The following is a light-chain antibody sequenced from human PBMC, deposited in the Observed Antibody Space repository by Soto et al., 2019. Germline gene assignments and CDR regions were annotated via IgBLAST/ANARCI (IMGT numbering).Light chain of an antibody. V-gene: IGKV1-5*03. CDR1: QSISIW. CDR2: KAS. CDR3: QQYSTYTPRT. J-gene: IGKJ1*01. Sequence: IQMTQSPSTLSASVGVRVTITCRASQSISIWLAWSQQKPGKAPKILIYKASSLESGVPSMFSGSGSGTEFTLTISSLQPDDFATYCCQQYSTYTPRTFGQGTKVEIK.